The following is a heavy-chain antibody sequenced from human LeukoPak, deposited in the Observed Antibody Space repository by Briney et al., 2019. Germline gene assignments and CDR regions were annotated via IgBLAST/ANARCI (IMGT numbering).Heavy chain of an antibody. CDR1: GFTFSSYG. Sequence: GSLRLSCAASGFTFSSYGMHWVRQAPGKGLEWVALISFDGGNKHYADSVKGRFTISRDNSKNTLYLQANSLRAEDTAVYYCAPGGDYTFFDYWGQGTLVTVSS. V-gene: IGHV3-30*03. D-gene: IGHD4-17*01. CDR2: ISFDGGNK. J-gene: IGHJ4*02. CDR3: APGGDYTFFDY.